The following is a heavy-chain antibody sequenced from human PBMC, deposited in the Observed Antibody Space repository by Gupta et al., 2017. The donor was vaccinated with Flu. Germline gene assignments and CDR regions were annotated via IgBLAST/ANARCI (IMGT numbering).Heavy chain of an antibody. CDR3: ARDLNGSFDY. D-gene: IGHD6-25*01. CDR1: GFTFSNYW. CDR2: IKQDGSEK. J-gene: IGHJ4*02. Sequence: EVQLVEAGGGLVQPGGSLRLSCAASGFTFSNYWMSWVRQAPGKGLEWVANIKQDGSEKYYVDSVRGRFTISRDNAKYSLYLQMDSLRAEDTAVYYCARDLNGSFDYWVRGTLVTVSS. V-gene: IGHV3-7*01.